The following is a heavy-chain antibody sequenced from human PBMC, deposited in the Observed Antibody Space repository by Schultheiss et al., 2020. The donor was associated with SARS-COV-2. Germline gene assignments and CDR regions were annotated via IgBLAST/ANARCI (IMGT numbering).Heavy chain of an antibody. Sequence: GGSLRLSCATSGFTFSSHAMNWVRQIPGKGLDWVSAISGSGGSTYYADSVKGRFTISRDNAKNTLYLQMNSLRAEDTAVYYCARDIYDSSGYIIDYWGQGTLVTVSS. CDR2: ISGSGGST. D-gene: IGHD3-22*01. J-gene: IGHJ4*02. V-gene: IGHV3-23*01. CDR1: GFTFSSHA. CDR3: ARDIYDSSGYIIDY.